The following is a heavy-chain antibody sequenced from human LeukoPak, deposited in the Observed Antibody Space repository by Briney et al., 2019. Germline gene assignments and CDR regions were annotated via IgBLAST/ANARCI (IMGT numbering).Heavy chain of an antibody. J-gene: IGHJ4*02. CDR2: IYYSGSA. V-gene: IGHV4-59*01. CDR1: GDSISSFY. D-gene: IGHD1-1*01. Sequence: PSETLSLTCTVSGDSISSFYWSWIRQPPGGGLEWIGYIYYSGSAKYNPSLKSRVPISINTSKTQFSLNLTSVTAADTAVYFCARGTTPTSYWGQGALVTVSS. CDR3: ARGTTPTSY.